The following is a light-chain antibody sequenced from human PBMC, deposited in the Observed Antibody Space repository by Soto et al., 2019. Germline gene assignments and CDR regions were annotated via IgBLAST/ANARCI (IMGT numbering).Light chain of an antibody. CDR3: SSYTTSTTWV. V-gene: IGLV2-14*03. CDR1: SSDVGAHNH. J-gene: IGLJ7*01. Sequence: QSALTQPASVSGSPGQSITISCTGTSSDVGAHNHVSWYQQHPGKVPKLMIYDVSARPSGVSNRFSGSKSGNTASLTISGLQAEDEADYYCSSYTTSTTWVFGGGTQLTVL. CDR2: DVS.